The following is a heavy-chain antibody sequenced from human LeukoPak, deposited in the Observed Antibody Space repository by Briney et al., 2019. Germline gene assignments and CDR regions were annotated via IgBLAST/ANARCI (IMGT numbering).Heavy chain of an antibody. J-gene: IGHJ4*02. CDR3: ARESGGSWTNFDY. D-gene: IGHD6-13*01. V-gene: IGHV3-11*01. CDR2: ISSRGSGV. Sequence: TGGSLRLSCAASGFSFSGYYMSWIRQAPGKGLEWLSYISSRGSGVWYADSVKGRFAISRDNAKNSVYLEVSSLRGDDTAVYYCARESGGSWTNFDYWGQGTLVAVSS. CDR1: GFSFSGYY.